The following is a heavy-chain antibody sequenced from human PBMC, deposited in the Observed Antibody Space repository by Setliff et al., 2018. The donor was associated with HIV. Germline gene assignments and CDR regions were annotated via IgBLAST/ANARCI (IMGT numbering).Heavy chain of an antibody. J-gene: IGHJ5*02. CDR2: INHNGGT. V-gene: IGHV4-34*08. CDR1: GFTFSSYG. CDR3: SNWNTTIDEDA. Sequence: PGGSLRLSCAASGFTFSSYGMHWIRQAPGKDLEWIGEINHNGGTNYNPSLKSRVTMSLDTSKNQFSLKMTSVTAADTALYYCSNWNTTIDEDAWGQGTLGTVSS. D-gene: IGHD1-1*01.